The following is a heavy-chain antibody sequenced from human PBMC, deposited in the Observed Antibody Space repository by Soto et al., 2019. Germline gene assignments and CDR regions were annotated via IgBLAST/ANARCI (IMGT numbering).Heavy chain of an antibody. CDR1: GFTFSSYG. Sequence: QVQLVESGGGVVQPGRSLRLSCAASGFTFSSYGMHWVRQAPGKGLEWVAVISYDGSNKYYADSVKGRFTISRDNSKNTLDLQMNSLRAEDTAVYYCAKDQGSSAYFDYWGQGTLVTVSS. J-gene: IGHJ4*02. CDR2: ISYDGSNK. D-gene: IGHD6-6*01. V-gene: IGHV3-30*18. CDR3: AKDQGSSAYFDY.